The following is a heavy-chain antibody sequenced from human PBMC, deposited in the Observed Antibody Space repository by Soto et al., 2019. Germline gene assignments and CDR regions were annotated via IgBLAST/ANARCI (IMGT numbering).Heavy chain of an antibody. CDR1: GFTFSRSG. Sequence: PGGSLTLSCAAPGFTFSRSGMHWVRHAPSKEMEWVAVIWYDGSNKYYADSVKGRFTISRDTSKNTLYLQMNSLRGEDTAVYLCAGAIAGLARDGWRKATTVTV. V-gene: IGHV3-33*01. CDR3: AGAIAGLARDG. D-gene: IGHD6-13*01. CDR2: IWYDGSNK. J-gene: IGHJ6*01.